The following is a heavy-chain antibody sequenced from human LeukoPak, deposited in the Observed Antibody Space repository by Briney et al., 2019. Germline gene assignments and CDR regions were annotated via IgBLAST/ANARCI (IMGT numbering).Heavy chain of an antibody. D-gene: IGHD3-16*01. CDR2: INQDSSER. Sequence: PGESLRLSCVGSGITNCWMTWVRQAPGKGLESVANINQDSSERYYLDSVKGRFTISRDNTKSSLFLQMNSLRVEDTGIYYCATDLNWVAYWGQGARVTVSS. J-gene: IGHJ4*02. CDR1: GITNCW. CDR3: ATDLNWVAY. V-gene: IGHV3-7*01.